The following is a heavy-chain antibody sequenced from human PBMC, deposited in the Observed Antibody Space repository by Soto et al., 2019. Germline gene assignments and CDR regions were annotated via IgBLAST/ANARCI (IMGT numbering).Heavy chain of an antibody. V-gene: IGHV2-5*01. D-gene: IGHD6-13*01. CDR1: GFSLSTSGVG. CDR2: IYWNDDK. Sequence: QITLKESGPTLVKPTQTLTLTCTFSGFSLSTSGVGVGWIRQPPGKALEWLALIYWNDDKRYSPSLKSRLTITKDTSKNQVVLTMTNMDPVDTATYYCAHSRIAAAGTDQWNWFDPWGQGTLVTVSS. CDR3: AHSRIAAAGTDQWNWFDP. J-gene: IGHJ5*02.